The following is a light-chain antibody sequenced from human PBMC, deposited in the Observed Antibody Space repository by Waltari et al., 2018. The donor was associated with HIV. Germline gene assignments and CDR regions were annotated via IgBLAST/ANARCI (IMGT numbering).Light chain of an antibody. CDR3: QQTYRTPLT. Sequence: DIQMTQSPSSLSASVGDRVTITCRASHNINNYLNWYQHKPGKSPKLLIYTASSLKSGVPARFSGSESGTDFNLTISSLQPEDFASDYCQQTYRTPLTFCGGTKVDTK. CDR2: TAS. J-gene: IGKJ4*01. V-gene: IGKV1-39*01. CDR1: HNINNY.